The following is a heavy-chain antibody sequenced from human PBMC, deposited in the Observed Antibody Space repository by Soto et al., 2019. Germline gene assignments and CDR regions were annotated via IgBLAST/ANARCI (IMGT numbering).Heavy chain of an antibody. CDR1: GFTFDDCS. CDR2: ISWDSGTI. D-gene: IGHD5-12*01. J-gene: IGHJ5*02. Sequence: EVQLVESGGGLVQPGKSLRLSCVASGFTFDDCSMHWVRQAPGKGLEWVSGISWDSGTIGYADSVKGRFSISRDGAKNSLYLQMNSLRVEDAALYYCVPGRYPTMASPLDHWGQGTLVTVSS. V-gene: IGHV3-9*01. CDR3: VPGRYPTMASPLDH.